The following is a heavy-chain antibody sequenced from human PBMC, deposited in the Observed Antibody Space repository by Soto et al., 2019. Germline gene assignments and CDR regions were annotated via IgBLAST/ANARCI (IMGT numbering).Heavy chain of an antibody. V-gene: IGHV4-30-2*01. J-gene: IGHJ4*02. D-gene: IGHD4-17*01. Sequence: QLQLQESGSGLVKPSQTLSLTCAVSGGSISSGGYSWSWIRQPPGKGLEWIGYIYHSGSTYYNPSLKRRVXXXVXXSKHQVSLKLNSVTAADTAVYYGARASTTVTTLDYWGQGTLVTVSS. CDR2: IYHSGST. CDR1: GGSISSGGYS. CDR3: ARASTTVTTLDY.